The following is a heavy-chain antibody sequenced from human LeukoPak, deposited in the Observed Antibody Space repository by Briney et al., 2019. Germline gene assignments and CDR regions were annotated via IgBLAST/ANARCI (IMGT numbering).Heavy chain of an antibody. V-gene: IGHV3-23*01. CDR2: ISGSGGGT. Sequence: GGSLRLSCAASGFTFSSYAMSWVRQAPGKGLEWVSAISGSGGGTYYADSVKGRFTISRDNAKNSLYLQMNSLRAEDTAAYYCATDIGYSWGQGTLVTVSS. J-gene: IGHJ4*02. CDR1: GFTFSSYA. CDR3: ATDIGYS. D-gene: IGHD2-15*01.